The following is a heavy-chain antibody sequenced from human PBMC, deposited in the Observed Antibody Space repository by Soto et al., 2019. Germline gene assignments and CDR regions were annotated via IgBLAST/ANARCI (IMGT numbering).Heavy chain of an antibody. J-gene: IGHJ4*02. CDR1: GFTFSNYW. V-gene: IGHV3-74*01. Sequence: EVQLVESGGGLVHPGGSLRLSCAASGFTFSNYWMHWVRQVPGKGLEWVSRINKDGSSTGYAASVKGRFTTSRDNAKSTLYVQMNSLRVEDTAVYYCAKDVYYGASDFWGQGTLVTVSS. CDR3: AKDVYYGASDF. CDR2: INKDGSST. D-gene: IGHD4-17*01.